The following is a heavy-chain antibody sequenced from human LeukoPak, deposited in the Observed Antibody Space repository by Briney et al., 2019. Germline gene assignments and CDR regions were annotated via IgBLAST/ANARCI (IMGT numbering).Heavy chain of an antibody. V-gene: IGHV4-4*07. D-gene: IGHD2-15*01. J-gene: IGHJ3*02. CDR3: ARGRYCSADICSGGDAFDI. CDR1: GGSISNYY. Sequence: SETLSLTCTVSGGSISNYYWSWIRQPAGKGLEWIGHIYTSGSTSYNPSLKSRVTMSVDTSKNQFSLKLSSVTAADTAVYYCARGRYCSADICSGGDAFDIWGQGTMVSVSS. CDR2: IYTSGST.